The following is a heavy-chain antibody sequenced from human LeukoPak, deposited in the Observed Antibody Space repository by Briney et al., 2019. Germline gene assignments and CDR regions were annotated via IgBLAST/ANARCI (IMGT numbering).Heavy chain of an antibody. V-gene: IGHV3-74*01. J-gene: IGHJ4*02. CDR3: ASQADSAYGDYN. CDR1: GFTYSRYW. D-gene: IGHD4-17*01. CDR2: IKGDESYT. Sequence: GGSLRLSCAASGFTYSRYWMHWVRHVPGKGLVWVARIKGDESYTFYADSVKGRFTISRDNAKNTLYLQMNSLRAEDTAVYYCASQADSAYGDYNWGQGTLVTVSS.